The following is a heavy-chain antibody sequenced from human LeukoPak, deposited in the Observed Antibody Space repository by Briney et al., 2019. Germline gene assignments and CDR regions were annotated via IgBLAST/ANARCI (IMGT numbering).Heavy chain of an antibody. CDR2: IYHSGST. V-gene: IGHV4-38-2*02. J-gene: IGHJ4*02. CDR3: ARNKDYYDSSGFHY. Sequence: SETLSLTCTVSGYSINNGYYWAWIRQPPGKGLEWIGSIYHSGSTYYKPSLKSRVTISVDTSKNQFSLKLSSVTAADTAVYYCARNKDYYDSSGFHYWGQGTLVTVSS. D-gene: IGHD3-22*01. CDR1: GYSINNGYY.